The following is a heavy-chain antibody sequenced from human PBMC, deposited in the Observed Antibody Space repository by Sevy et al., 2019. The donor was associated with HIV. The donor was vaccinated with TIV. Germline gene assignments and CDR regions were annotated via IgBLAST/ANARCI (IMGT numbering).Heavy chain of an antibody. CDR2: ISSNGGST. V-gene: IGHV3-64D*06. Sequence: GGSLRLSCSASGFTFSSYAMHWVRQAPGKGLEYVSAISSNGGSTYYADSVKGRFTISRDNSKNTLYLQMSSLRAEDTAVYYCVKGVTSITIVRGVIRYWGQGTLVTVSS. CDR3: VKGVTSITIVRGVIRY. CDR1: GFTFSSYA. J-gene: IGHJ4*02. D-gene: IGHD3-10*01.